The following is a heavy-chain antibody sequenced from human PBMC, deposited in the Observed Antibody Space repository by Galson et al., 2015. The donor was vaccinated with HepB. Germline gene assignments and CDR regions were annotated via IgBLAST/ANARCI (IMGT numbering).Heavy chain of an antibody. CDR3: ASVDGPYDSSGYYFPGGDY. V-gene: IGHV3-23*01. Sequence: SLRLSCAASGFTFSSYAMSWVRQAPGKGLEWVSAISGSGGSTYYADSVKGRFTISRDNSKNTLYLQMNSLRAEDTAVYYCASVDGPYDSSGYYFPGGDYWGQGTLVTVSS. D-gene: IGHD3-22*01. CDR1: GFTFSSYA. CDR2: ISGSGGST. J-gene: IGHJ4*02.